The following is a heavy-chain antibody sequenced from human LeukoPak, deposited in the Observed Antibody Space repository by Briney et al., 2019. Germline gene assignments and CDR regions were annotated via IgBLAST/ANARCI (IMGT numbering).Heavy chain of an antibody. J-gene: IGHJ4*02. CDR3: ARRGDSDFRID. V-gene: IGHV5-51*01. CDR2: IYPADSDT. Sequence: GESLKISCKGSGYSFTTYWNAWVRQMPGKGLEWMGTIYPADSDTRYSPSFQGQVTISADKSISTAYLQWNSLEASDSAIYYCARRGDSDFRIDWGQGTLVTVSS. CDR1: GYSFTTYW. D-gene: IGHD2-21*02.